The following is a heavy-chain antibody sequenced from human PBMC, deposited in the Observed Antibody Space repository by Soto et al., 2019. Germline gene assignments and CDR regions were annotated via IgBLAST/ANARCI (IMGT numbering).Heavy chain of an antibody. J-gene: IGHJ6*02. D-gene: IGHD3-16*01. CDR2: ISFEGAIK. V-gene: IGHV3-30*04. Sequence: QVQLVESGGGVVQPGGSLRLSCAASQFSFSHFAIHWVRQAPGKGLEWVAVISFEGAIKYYADSVKDRFTISRDNSKNTLFLQMNSLRTEDTAVYYCVRGRITHEYTSYGVDVWGQGTTVIVPS. CDR3: VRGRITHEYTSYGVDV. CDR1: QFSFSHFA.